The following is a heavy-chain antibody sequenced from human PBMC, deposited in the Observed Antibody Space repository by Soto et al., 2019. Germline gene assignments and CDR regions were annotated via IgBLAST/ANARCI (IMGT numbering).Heavy chain of an antibody. Sequence: EVQLLESGGGLVQPGGSLRLSCAASGFTFSSNAMSWVRQTPGKGLEWVSAITSTGGSTYYADSVKGRFTISRDNSKNTLFLKMNSMRAEDRPIYYGARWVGSGGSKSDYWGQGTLVTVSS. CDR2: ITSTGGST. J-gene: IGHJ4*02. CDR3: ARWVGSGGSKSDY. V-gene: IGHV3-23*01. CDR1: GFTFSSNA. D-gene: IGHD6-19*01.